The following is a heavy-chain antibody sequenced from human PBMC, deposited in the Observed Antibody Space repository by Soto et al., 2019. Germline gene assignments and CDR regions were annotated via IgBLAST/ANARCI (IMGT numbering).Heavy chain of an antibody. V-gene: IGHV3-23*01. CDR2: ISGSGGST. J-gene: IGHJ4*02. CDR1: GFTFSSYG. D-gene: IGHD1-26*01. CDR3: ANSLSVGATTPFDY. Sequence: EVQLLESGGGLVQPGGSLRLSCAASGFTFSSYGMSWVRQAPGKGLEWVSAISGSGGSTYYADSVKGRFTISRDNSQSTLYLQMNSLRAEDTAVYYCANSLSVGATTPFDYWGQGTLVTVSS.